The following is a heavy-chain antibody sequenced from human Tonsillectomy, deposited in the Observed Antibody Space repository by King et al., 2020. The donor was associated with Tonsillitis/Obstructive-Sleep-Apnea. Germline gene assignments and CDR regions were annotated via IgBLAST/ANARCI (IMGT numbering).Heavy chain of an antibody. V-gene: IGHV3-74*01. J-gene: IGHJ4*02. CDR2: INIDASRT. Sequence: EVQLVESGGGVVQPGGSLRLSCAASGFTLRPYWMHWVRQAPGKGLVWVARINIDASRTDYADSVKDRFIIFRDNAKNTVYLEMDSLRADDTAVYFCARDSETVTVDHWGQGTLVTVSS. D-gene: IGHD4-11*01. CDR3: ARDSETVTVDH. CDR1: GFTLRPYW.